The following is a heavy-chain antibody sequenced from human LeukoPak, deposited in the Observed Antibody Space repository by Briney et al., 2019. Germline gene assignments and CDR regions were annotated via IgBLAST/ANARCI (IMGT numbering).Heavy chain of an antibody. CDR2: ISFDESNK. Sequence: GGSLRLSCAASGFTFGSYAMHWVRQAPGKGLEWVALISFDESNKYYADSVKGRFTISRDNSKNTLYLQMNSLRAEDTAVYYCARDKDIVVVVAAVSPFFDYWGQGTLVTVSS. J-gene: IGHJ4*02. CDR3: ARDKDIVVVVAAVSPFFDY. CDR1: GFTFGSYA. D-gene: IGHD2-15*01. V-gene: IGHV3-30*04.